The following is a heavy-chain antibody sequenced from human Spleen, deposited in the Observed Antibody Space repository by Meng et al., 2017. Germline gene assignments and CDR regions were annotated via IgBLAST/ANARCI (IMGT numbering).Heavy chain of an antibody. Sequence: QVRRQRWGAGLWKPSATLSLPCVVSGGSFSDYDWSGIRQPPGKGLEWIGEINHSGSTNYDPSLESRATISVDTSQNNLSLKLSSVTAADSAVYYCARGPTTMAHDFDYWGQGTLVTVSS. J-gene: IGHJ4*02. D-gene: IGHD4-11*01. V-gene: IGHV4-34*01. CDR2: INHSGST. CDR1: GGSFSDYD. CDR3: ARGPTTMAHDFDY.